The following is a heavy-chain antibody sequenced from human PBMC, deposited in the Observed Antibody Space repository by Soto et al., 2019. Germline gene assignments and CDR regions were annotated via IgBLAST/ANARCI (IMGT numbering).Heavy chain of an antibody. V-gene: IGHV3-30-3*01. J-gene: IGHJ6*02. CDR1: GFTFSSYA. CDR3: ARDKVQNYDFWSGYLALESFYYYYYGMDV. CDR2: ISYDGSNK. Sequence: GGSLRLSCAASGFTFSSYAMHWVRQAPGKGLEWVAVISYDGSNKYYADSVKGRFTISRDNSKNTLYLQMNSLRAEDTAVYYCARDKVQNYDFWSGYLALESFYYYYYGMDVWGQGTTVTVSS. D-gene: IGHD3-3*01.